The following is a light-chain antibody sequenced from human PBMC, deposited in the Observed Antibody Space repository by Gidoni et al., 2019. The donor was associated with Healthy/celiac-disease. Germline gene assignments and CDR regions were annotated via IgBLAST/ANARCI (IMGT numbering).Light chain of an antibody. Sequence: SYDPTPPPSVSVSPGQTASITCSGDNLGDKYACWYQQKPGQSPVLVIYQDSKRPSGIPERFSGSNSGNTATLTISGTQAMDEADYYCQAWDSSHVVFGGGTKLTVL. CDR2: QDS. CDR1: NLGDKY. CDR3: QAWDSSHVV. J-gene: IGLJ2*01. V-gene: IGLV3-1*01.